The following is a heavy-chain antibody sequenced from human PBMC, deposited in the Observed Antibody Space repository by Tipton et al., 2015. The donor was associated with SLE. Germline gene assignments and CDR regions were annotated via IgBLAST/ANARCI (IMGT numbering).Heavy chain of an antibody. J-gene: IGHJ3*02. V-gene: IGHV4-34*01. CDR1: GGSISSYY. CDR2: INHSGST. CDR3: ASGTMTWFGEPPDAFDI. Sequence: TLSLTCTVSGGSISSYYWSWIRQPPGKGLEWIGEINHSGSTNYNPSLKSRVTISVDTSKNQFSLKLSSVTAADTAVYYCASGTMTWFGEPPDAFDIWGQGTMVTVSS. D-gene: IGHD3-10*01.